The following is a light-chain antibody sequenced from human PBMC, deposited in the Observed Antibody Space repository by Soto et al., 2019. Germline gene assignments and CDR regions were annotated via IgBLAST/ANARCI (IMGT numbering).Light chain of an antibody. CDR1: QSVSSSY. V-gene: IGKV3-20*01. Sequence: EIVLTQSPGTLSLSPGERATLSCKASQSVSSSYLAWYRQKPGQAPRLLIHGASSRATGIPDRVSGSGYGTDFALTISRLETEDFAVYYCQQYGSSPSSTFGQGTRLDIK. CDR2: GAS. CDR3: QQYGSSPSST. J-gene: IGKJ5*01.